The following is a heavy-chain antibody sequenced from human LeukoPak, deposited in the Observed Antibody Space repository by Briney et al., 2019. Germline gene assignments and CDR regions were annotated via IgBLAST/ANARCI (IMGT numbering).Heavy chain of an antibody. V-gene: IGHV3-66*01. CDR2: IHSGGST. Sequence: GGSLRLSCAASGFTVSSNYMSWVRQAPGKGLEWVSVIHSGGSTYYADSAKGRFTISRDNSKNTLYLQMNSLRAEDTAVYYCAREAVDTAMVYQREYYFDYWGQGTLVTVSS. J-gene: IGHJ4*02. CDR1: GFTVSSNY. CDR3: AREAVDTAMVYQREYYFDY. D-gene: IGHD5-18*01.